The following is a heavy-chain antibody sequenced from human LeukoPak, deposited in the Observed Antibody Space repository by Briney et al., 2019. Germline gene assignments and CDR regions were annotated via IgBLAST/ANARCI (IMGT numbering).Heavy chain of an antibody. CDR1: GGSISSGSYY. CDR2: IYTSGST. Sequence: SQTLSLTCTVSGGSISSGSYYWSWIRQPAGKGLEWIGRIYTSGSTNYNPSLKSRVTISVDTSKNQFSLKLSSVTAADTAVYYCAGSGSYLNYWGQGTLVTVSS. V-gene: IGHV4-61*02. D-gene: IGHD1-26*01. J-gene: IGHJ4*02. CDR3: AGSGSYLNY.